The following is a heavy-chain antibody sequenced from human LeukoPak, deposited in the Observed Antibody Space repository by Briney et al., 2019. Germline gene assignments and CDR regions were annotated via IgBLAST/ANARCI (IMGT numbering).Heavy chain of an antibody. D-gene: IGHD2-21*02. Sequence: SVTVSCKACGGTFSNYAISWVRQAPGQGLEWMGGIIPIFGTANYAQKFQGRVTITTDESTSTAYMELRSLRSEDTAVYYCARGAAYCGGDCSFYMDVWGKGTTVTVSS. CDR1: GGTFSNYA. J-gene: IGHJ6*03. CDR3: ARGAAYCGGDCSFYMDV. CDR2: IIPIFGTA. V-gene: IGHV1-69*05.